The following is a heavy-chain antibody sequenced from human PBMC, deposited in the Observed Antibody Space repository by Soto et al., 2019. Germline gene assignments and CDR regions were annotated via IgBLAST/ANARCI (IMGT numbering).Heavy chain of an antibody. J-gene: IGHJ5*02. CDR1: GFSFDDYA. Sequence: EVQLVESGGDLVQAGRSLRLSCVASGFSFDDYAMHWVRQAPGKGLEWVSGISWNSGGIGYAESVKGRFTISRDNAKNSLYLQMNSLRPEDTAFYYCAKVDYGDYRHGWFDRWGQGTLVAVSS. D-gene: IGHD4-17*01. CDR2: ISWNSGGI. V-gene: IGHV3-9*01. CDR3: AKVDYGDYRHGWFDR.